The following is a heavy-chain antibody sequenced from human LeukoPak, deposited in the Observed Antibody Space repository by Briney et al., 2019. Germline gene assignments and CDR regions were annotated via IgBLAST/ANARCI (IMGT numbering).Heavy chain of an antibody. CDR3: ARSSFYYYMDV. J-gene: IGHJ6*03. V-gene: IGHV4-39*07. Sequence: SETLSLTCTVSGGSISSSSYYWAWIRQPPGKGLEWIGSFYYSGSTNYNPSLKSRVTMSVDTSKNQFSLKLSSVTAADTAVYYCARSSFYYYMDVWGKGTTVTISS. CDR1: GGSISSSSYY. CDR2: FYYSGST.